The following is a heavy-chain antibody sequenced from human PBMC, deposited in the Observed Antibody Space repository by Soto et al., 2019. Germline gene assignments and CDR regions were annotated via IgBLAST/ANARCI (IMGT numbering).Heavy chain of an antibody. J-gene: IGHJ4*02. CDR1: GFTFSGFD. CDR2: IGTAGDT. D-gene: IGHD2-15*01. V-gene: IGHV3-13*01. CDR3: ARGQEVGAHFFDS. Sequence: GGSLTLSCEASGFTFSGFDMHWVRQPTGKGLERVSTIGTAGDTYYAVSVKGRFTISRDNAKNSLSLQMNSLRAGDTAVYFCARGQEVGAHFFDSWGQGTLVTVSS.